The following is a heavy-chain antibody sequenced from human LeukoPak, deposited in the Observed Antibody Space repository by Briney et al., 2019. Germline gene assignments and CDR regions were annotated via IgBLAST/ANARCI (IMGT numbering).Heavy chain of an antibody. Sequence: PGGSLRLSCAASGFTLSRYEMNWVRQAAGKGLGWVSYISSIGSTIYYAASVKGRFTISRDNAKNSLYLQMNSLRAEDTAVYYCAELGITMIGGVWGKGTTVTISS. D-gene: IGHD3-10*02. V-gene: IGHV3-48*03. CDR1: GFTLSRYE. CDR3: AELGITMIGGV. J-gene: IGHJ6*04. CDR2: ISSIGSTI.